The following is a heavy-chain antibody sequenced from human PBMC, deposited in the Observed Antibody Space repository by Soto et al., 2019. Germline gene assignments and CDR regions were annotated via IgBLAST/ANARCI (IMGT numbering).Heavy chain of an antibody. Sequence: PSETLSITCTVSGGSISSGGYYWSWIRQHPGKGLEWIGYIYYSGSTYYNPSLKSRVTIPVDTSKNQFSLKLSSVTAADTAVYYCARDRHYDFWSGPALYGMDVWGQGTTVTVSS. CDR3: ARDRHYDFWSGPALYGMDV. CDR2: IYYSGST. J-gene: IGHJ6*02. CDR1: GGSISSGGYY. V-gene: IGHV4-31*03. D-gene: IGHD3-3*01.